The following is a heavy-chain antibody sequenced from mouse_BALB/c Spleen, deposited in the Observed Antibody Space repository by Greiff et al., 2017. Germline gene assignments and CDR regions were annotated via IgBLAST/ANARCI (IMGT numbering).Heavy chain of an antibody. V-gene: IGHV1S81*02. J-gene: IGHJ4*01. CDR3: ARFGHYYAMDY. CDR2: INPSNGRT. Sequence: VQLQQPGAELVKPGASVKLSCKASGYTFTSYWMPWVKQRPGQGLEWIGEINPSNGRTNYNEKFKSKATLTVDKSSSTAYMQLSSLTSEDSAVYYCARFGHYYAMDYWGQGTSVTVSS. CDR1: GYTFTSYW.